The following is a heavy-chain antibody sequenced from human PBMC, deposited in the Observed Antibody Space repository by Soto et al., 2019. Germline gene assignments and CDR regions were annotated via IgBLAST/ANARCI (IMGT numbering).Heavy chain of an antibody. J-gene: IGHJ4*02. Sequence: EVQLVESGGGLVQPGGSLKLSCAASGFTFSGSAMHWVRQASGKGLEWVGRIRSKANSYATAYAASVKGRFTISRDDSKNTAYLQMNGLKTEDTAVYYCTRGGDRDYYFDYWGQGTLVTVSS. D-gene: IGHD2-21*02. CDR2: IRSKANSYAT. CDR3: TRGGDRDYYFDY. V-gene: IGHV3-73*02. CDR1: GFTFSGSA.